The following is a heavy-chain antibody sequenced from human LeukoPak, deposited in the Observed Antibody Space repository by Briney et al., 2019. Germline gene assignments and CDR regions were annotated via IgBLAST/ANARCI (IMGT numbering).Heavy chain of an antibody. CDR1: GYSISSGYY. CDR3: ARAYSSSWLEMGRFESFQH. J-gene: IGHJ1*01. D-gene: IGHD6-13*01. CDR2: INHSGST. Sequence: SETLSLTCAVSGYSISSGYYWSWIRQPPGKGLEWIGEINHSGSTNYNPSLKSRVTISVDTSKNQFSLKLSSVTAADTAVYYCARAYSSSWLEMGRFESFQHWGQGTLVTVSS. V-gene: IGHV4-34*01.